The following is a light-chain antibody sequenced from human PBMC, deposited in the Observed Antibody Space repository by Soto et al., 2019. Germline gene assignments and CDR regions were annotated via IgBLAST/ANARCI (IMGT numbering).Light chain of an antibody. V-gene: IGLV2-8*01. CDR3: SSYAGSNPANWV. Sequence: QSALTQPPSASGSPGQSVTISCTGTSSDVGGYNYVSWYQQHPGKAPKLMIYEVSKRPSGVPDRFSGSKSGNTASLTVSGLQAENEGDYYCSSYAGSNPANWVFGGGTKLTVL. CDR2: EVS. J-gene: IGLJ3*02. CDR1: SSDVGGYNY.